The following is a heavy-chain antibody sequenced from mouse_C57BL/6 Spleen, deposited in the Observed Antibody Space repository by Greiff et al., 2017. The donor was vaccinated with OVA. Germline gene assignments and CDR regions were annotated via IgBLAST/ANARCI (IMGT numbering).Heavy chain of an antibody. J-gene: IGHJ1*03. CDR3: ARTYEGGYFDV. Sequence: EVMLVESEGGLVQPGSSMKLSCTASGFTFSDYYMAWVRQVPEKGLEWVANINYDGSSTYYLDSLKSRFIISRDNAKNILYLQMSSLKSEDTATYYYARTYEGGYFDVWGTGTTVTVSS. CDR2: INYDGSST. CDR1: GFTFSDYY. V-gene: IGHV5-16*01. D-gene: IGHD2-12*01.